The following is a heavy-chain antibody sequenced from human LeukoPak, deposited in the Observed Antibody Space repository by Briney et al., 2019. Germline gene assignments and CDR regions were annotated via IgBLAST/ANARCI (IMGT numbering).Heavy chain of an antibody. J-gene: IGHJ5*02. D-gene: IGHD3-22*01. CDR2: IYSTGST. CDR1: GDSINSYY. Sequence: KTSGTLSLTCTVSGDSINSYYWSWIRQPAGKGLEWIGRIYSTGSTNYNPSLKSRVTMSVDTSKNQFSLKLSSVTAADTAVYYCARDTTQGYFYDSAGFNPWGQGTLVTVSS. CDR3: ARDTTQGYFYDSAGFNP. V-gene: IGHV4-4*07.